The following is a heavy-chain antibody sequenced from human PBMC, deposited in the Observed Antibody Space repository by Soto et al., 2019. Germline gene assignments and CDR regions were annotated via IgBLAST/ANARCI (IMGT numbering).Heavy chain of an antibody. CDR1: GGSISSGDYH. CDR3: ARAARFYDSSGYYDFDY. CDR2: IKYSGST. D-gene: IGHD3-22*01. Sequence: SETLSLTCTVSGGSISSGDYHWSWIRQPPGKGLEWIGYIKYSGSTYYNPSLKSRVTISVDTSKNQFSLKLTSVTAADTAVYYCARAARFYDSSGYYDFDYWGQGALVTV. V-gene: IGHV4-30-4*01. J-gene: IGHJ4*02.